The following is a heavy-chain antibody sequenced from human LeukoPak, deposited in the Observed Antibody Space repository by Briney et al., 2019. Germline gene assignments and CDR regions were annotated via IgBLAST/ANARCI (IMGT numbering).Heavy chain of an antibody. CDR1: GGSISSSSYY. Sequence: SETLSLTCTVSGGSISSSSYYWGWIRQPPGKGLEWIGSIYYSGSTYYNPSLKSRVTISVDTSENQFSLKLSSVTATDTAVYYCAREEDDGSQNYYYYGMDVWGQGTTVTVSS. CDR2: IYYSGST. D-gene: IGHD5-24*01. V-gene: IGHV4-39*01. J-gene: IGHJ6*02. CDR3: AREEDDGSQNYYYYGMDV.